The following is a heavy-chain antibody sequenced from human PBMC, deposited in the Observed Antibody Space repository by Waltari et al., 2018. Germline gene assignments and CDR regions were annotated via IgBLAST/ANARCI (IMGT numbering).Heavy chain of an antibody. CDR1: GGTFSSYA. V-gene: IGHV1-69*01. CDR3: ARGGVVRANWFDP. Sequence: QVQLVQSGAEVKKPGSSVKVSCQASGGTFSSYAIRWVGQAPGKGLEWMGGIIPIFGTANYAQKFQGRVTITADESTSTAYMELSSLRSEDTAVYYCARGGVVRANWFDPWGQGTLVTVSS. D-gene: IGHD2-15*01. J-gene: IGHJ5*02. CDR2: IIPIFGTA.